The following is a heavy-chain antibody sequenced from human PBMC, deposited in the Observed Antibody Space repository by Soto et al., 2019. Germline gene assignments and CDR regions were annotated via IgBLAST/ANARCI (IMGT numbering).Heavy chain of an antibody. CDR3: VRESISGTGWFDS. Sequence: EVQLVESGGGLVKPGGSLRLSCAASGFSFSDYSMNWVRQAPGKRLEWVSSIDSSSVYIYYADSLKGRFTISRDNAKNSLYLQMNRLRAEDTAVYYCVRESISGTGWFDSWGQGTLVTVSS. CDR1: GFSFSDYS. CDR2: IDSSSVYI. D-gene: IGHD1-20*01. V-gene: IGHV3-21*02. J-gene: IGHJ5*01.